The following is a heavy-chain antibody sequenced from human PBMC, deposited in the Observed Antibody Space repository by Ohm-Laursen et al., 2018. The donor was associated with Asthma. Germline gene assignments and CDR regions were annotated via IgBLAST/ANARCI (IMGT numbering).Heavy chain of an antibody. D-gene: IGHD6-19*01. CDR3: AKDRALVAGTKDY. J-gene: IGHJ4*02. V-gene: IGHV3-30-3*01. CDR2: IAYDGSSK. CDR1: GFTFSSYS. Sequence: SSLRLSCAASGFTFSSYSMHWIRQAPGKGLEWVAVIAYDGSSKYYADSVKGRFTISRDNSKNTLYLQMNSLRAEDTAVYYCAKDRALVAGTKDYWGQGTLVTVSS.